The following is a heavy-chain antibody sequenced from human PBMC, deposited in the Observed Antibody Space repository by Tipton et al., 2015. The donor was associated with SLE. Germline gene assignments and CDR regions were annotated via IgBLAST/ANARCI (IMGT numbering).Heavy chain of an antibody. CDR3: ATFRDMVQGVIGAFNI. CDR1: GVSTSSGGYF. D-gene: IGHD3-10*01. CDR2: IHHSGTT. V-gene: IGHV4-31*03. Sequence: TLSLTCTVSGVSTSSGGYFWNWIRHYPGKGLEWIGSIHHSGTTHYNPSLKSRVTISVDTSKNQFSLKLTSVTAADTAVYYCATFRDMVQGVIGAFNIWGQGTMVTVSS. J-gene: IGHJ3*02.